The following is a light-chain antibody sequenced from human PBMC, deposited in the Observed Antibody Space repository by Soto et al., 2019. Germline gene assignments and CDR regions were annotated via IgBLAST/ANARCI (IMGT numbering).Light chain of an antibody. CDR1: QSVSSN. CDR3: QQYGHSPWT. V-gene: IGKV3-20*01. J-gene: IGKJ1*01. Sequence: EIVMTQSPATLSVSPGERATLSCRASQSVSSNLAWYQQKPGQAPRIIVYGASSRATGIPDRFSGSGSGTDCTLTISRLEPEDVAVYYCQQYGHSPWTFGQGTKVDIK. CDR2: GAS.